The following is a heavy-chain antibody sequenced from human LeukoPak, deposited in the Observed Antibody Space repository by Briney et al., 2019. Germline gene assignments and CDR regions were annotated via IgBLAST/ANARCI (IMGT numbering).Heavy chain of an antibody. CDR3: ASTTVTATEPGFDY. V-gene: IGHV4-39*01. Sequence: SETLSLTCTASGGSISSSSYYWGWIRQPPGKGLEWIGSIYYSGSTYYDPSLKSRVTISVDTSKNQFSLKLSSVTAADTAVYYCASTTVTATEPGFDYWGQGTLVTVSS. J-gene: IGHJ4*02. CDR2: IYYSGST. D-gene: IGHD4-17*01. CDR1: GGSISSSSYY.